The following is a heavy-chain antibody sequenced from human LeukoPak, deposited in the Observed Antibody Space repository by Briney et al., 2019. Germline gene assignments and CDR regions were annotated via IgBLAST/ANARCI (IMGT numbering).Heavy chain of an antibody. CDR2: INPNSGVT. CDR3: ARAHFWSGYTPLDV. D-gene: IGHD3-3*02. V-gene: IGHV1-2*02. Sequence: ASVKVSCKASDYTFTSYGISWVRQAPGQGPEWMGWINPNSGVTNYAQRFLGRVTMTRDTSISTTYMELSRLRSDDTAVYYCARAHFWSGYTPLDVWGQGTTVTVSS. J-gene: IGHJ6*02. CDR1: DYTFTSYG.